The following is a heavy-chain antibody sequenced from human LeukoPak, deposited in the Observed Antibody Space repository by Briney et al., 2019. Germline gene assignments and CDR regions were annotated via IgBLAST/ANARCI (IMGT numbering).Heavy chain of an antibody. Sequence: PGGSLRLSCAASGFTFSTYWMHWVRQAPGKGLVWASSINRDGTSTNYADSVKGRFTISRDNAKNTLYLQMNSLRVEGTAVYYCARVGVSRYFDLWGRGTLVTVSS. CDR1: GFTFSTYW. CDR3: ARVGVSRYFDL. D-gene: IGHD2-8*02. V-gene: IGHV3-74*01. J-gene: IGHJ2*01. CDR2: INRDGTST.